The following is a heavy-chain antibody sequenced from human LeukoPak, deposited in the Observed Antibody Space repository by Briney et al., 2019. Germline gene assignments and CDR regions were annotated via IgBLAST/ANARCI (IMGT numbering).Heavy chain of an antibody. CDR1: GYTFTSSA. Sequence: SVKVSCKASGYTFTSSAVQWVRQARGQRLEWIGWIVVGSGNTNYAQKFQERVTITRDMSTSTAYMELSSLRSEDTAVYYCAADGRGYYDSSGYHGFDYWGQGTLVTVSS. CDR2: IVVGSGNT. J-gene: IGHJ4*02. D-gene: IGHD3-22*01. CDR3: AADGRGYYDSSGYHGFDY. V-gene: IGHV1-58*01.